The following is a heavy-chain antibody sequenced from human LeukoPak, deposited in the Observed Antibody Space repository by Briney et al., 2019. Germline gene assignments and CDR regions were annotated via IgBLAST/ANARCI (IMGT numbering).Heavy chain of an antibody. CDR1: GVPLNDNLYY. D-gene: IGHD6-19*01. J-gene: IGHJ4*02. CDR3: VRDGRFDSACFDS. CDR2: FYSSGST. Sequence: SETLSLTCNVSGVPLNDNLYYWGWIRQSPGKGLEWIGAFYSSGSTSSHSSLKSRVTISVDTSRTQLSLKLDSVTDTDTAVYYCVRDGRFDSACFDSWGPGILVTVSS. V-gene: IGHV4-39*07.